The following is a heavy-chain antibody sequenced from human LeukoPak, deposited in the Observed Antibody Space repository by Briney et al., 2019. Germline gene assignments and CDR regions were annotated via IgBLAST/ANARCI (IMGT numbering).Heavy chain of an antibody. J-gene: IGHJ4*02. V-gene: IGHV3-15*01. CDR1: GFTFSSNV. CDR2: IKSKTAGGTT. Sequence: GRSLRLSCAASGFTFSSNVMHWVRQAPGKGLEWVGRIKSKTAGGTTDYAAPVKGRFTISRDDSKTTVYLQMNSLKTEDTAVYYCTTPRPPDYRGQGTLVTVSS. CDR3: TTPRPPDY.